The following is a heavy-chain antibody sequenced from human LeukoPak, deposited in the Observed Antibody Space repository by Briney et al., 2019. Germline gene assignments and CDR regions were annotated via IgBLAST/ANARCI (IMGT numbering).Heavy chain of an antibody. CDR2: IYSSGRT. D-gene: IGHD3-22*01. Sequence: SETLSLTCTVSGGSISSYYWSWIRQPPGKGLEWIGYIYSSGRTNYNPSLKSRVTISVDTSKNQFSLKLSSVTAADTAVYYCATPYYYDSSGYDAFDIWGQGTMVTVSS. CDR3: ATPYYYDSSGYDAFDI. V-gene: IGHV4-59*01. CDR1: GGSISSYY. J-gene: IGHJ3*02.